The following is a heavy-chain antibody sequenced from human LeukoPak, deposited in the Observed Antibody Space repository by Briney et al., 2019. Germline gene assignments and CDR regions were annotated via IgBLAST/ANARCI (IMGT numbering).Heavy chain of an antibody. V-gene: IGHV3-7*01. CDR1: GFTFSTYW. CDR3: ARDSAGNDC. CDR2: IKQDGSEE. Sequence: GGSLRLSCAASGFTFSTYWMSWVRQAPGKGLEWVANIKQDGSEEYYVDSVKGRFTISRDNAKNSLYLQMNSLRAEDTAMYYCARDSAGNDCWGQGTLVTVS. D-gene: IGHD6-13*01. J-gene: IGHJ4*02.